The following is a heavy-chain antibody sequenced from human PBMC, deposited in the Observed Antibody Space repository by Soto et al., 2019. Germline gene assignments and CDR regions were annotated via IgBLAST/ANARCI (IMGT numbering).Heavy chain of an antibody. Sequence: QVQLVQSGAEVKKPGASLKVSCQASGYTFTEFGITWVRQAPGQGLAWVGWISTYNGNTNYAQNLQGRVPMTTDTSTNTAYMELRSLRSDDTAVYYCARYGYSSGWYLGTGMDVWGQGTPVTVSS. CDR1: GYTFTEFG. J-gene: IGHJ6*02. D-gene: IGHD6-19*01. CDR3: ARYGYSSGWYLGTGMDV. CDR2: ISTYNGNT. V-gene: IGHV1-18*04.